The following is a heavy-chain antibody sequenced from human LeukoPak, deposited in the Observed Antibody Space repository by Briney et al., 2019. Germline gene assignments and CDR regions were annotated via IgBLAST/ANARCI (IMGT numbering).Heavy chain of an antibody. Sequence: GGSLRLSCVASGFTFGKYWMSWVRQAPGKGLEWVASIKLVGSEKNYVDSVKGRFTISRDNTKNSLYLQMNSLRAEDTAVFYCARDQYDTWSRRGNFDSWGQGTLVIVSS. CDR3: ARDQYDTWSRRGNFDS. CDR1: GFTFGKYW. V-gene: IGHV3-7*03. CDR2: IKLVGSEK. J-gene: IGHJ4*02. D-gene: IGHD3-3*01.